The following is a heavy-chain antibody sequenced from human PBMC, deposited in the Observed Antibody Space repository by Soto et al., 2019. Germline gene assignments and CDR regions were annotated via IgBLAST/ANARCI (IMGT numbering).Heavy chain of an antibody. CDR2: ISSSSSTI. CDR1: GFTFSSYS. D-gene: IGHD1-26*01. CDR3: ARDFRRELPSYYYYGMDV. J-gene: IGHJ6*02. Sequence: EVQLVESGGGLVQPGGSLRLSCAASGFTFSSYSMNWVRQAPGKGLEWVSYISSSSSTIYYADSVKGRFTISRDNAKNSLYLQMNSLRDEDTAVYYCARDFRRELPSYYYYGMDVWGQGTTVTVSS. V-gene: IGHV3-48*02.